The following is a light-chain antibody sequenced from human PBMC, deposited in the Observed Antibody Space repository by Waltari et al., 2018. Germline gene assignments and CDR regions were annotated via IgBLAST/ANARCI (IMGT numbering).Light chain of an antibody. CDR3: QQYVSSPLT. V-gene: IGKV3-20*01. CDR1: QSVISLY. Sequence: EIVLTQSPGTLSLYPGERATLSCRAIQSVISLYLAGYQQKPGQTPRLLIYGASSRATGIPDRFSGSGSGTDFTLTISRLEPEDSAVYYCQQYVSSPLTFGGGTKVEIK. CDR2: GAS. J-gene: IGKJ4*01.